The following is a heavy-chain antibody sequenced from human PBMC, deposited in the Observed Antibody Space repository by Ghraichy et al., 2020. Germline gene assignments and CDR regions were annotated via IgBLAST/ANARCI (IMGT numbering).Heavy chain of an antibody. CDR2: ISPSGVGT. V-gene: IGHV3-23*01. D-gene: IGHD4-23*01. Sequence: GGSLRLSCAASGFKFSDYAMSWVRQAPGKGLEWVSAISPSGVGTYYADSVKGRFTISRDNSKNTLYLQMNSLRAEDTALYYCAKEDYAGNSGFDRWGHGVLVTVSS. CDR3: AKEDYAGNSGFDR. J-gene: IGHJ4*01. CDR1: GFKFSDYA.